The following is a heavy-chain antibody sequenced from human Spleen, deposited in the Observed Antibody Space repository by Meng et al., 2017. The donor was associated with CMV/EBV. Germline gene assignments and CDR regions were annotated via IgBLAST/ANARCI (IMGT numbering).Heavy chain of an antibody. Sequence: KVSCKAYGGTFSSYAISWVRQAPGQGLEWMGGIIPILGIANYAQKFQGRVTITADKSTSTAYMELSSLRSEDTAVYYCAREEGSRFDPWGQGTLVTVSS. J-gene: IGHJ5*02. CDR3: AREEGSRFDP. CDR2: IIPILGIA. V-gene: IGHV1-69*10. CDR1: GGTFSSYA.